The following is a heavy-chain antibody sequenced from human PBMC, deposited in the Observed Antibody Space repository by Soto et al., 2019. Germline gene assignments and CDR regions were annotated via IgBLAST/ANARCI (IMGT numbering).Heavy chain of an antibody. V-gene: IGHV4-34*02. CDR1: GASLSGYD. CDR2: ISQSGIT. Sequence: VQLQQWGAGLLKPSETLSLTCAVYGASLSGYDWSWVRQPPGQGLQWIGEISQSGITNYDPTLKSRVTISMDTSKNQFSLRLRSLTAADTATYYCARDPNAKAFDIWSRGTMVTVSS. CDR3: ARDPNAKAFDI. J-gene: IGHJ3*02.